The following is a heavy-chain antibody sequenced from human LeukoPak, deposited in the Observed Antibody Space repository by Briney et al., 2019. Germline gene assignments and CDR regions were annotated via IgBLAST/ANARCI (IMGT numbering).Heavy chain of an antibody. D-gene: IGHD2-2*03. Sequence: GESLKISCKGSGYSFTSYWIGWVRQMPGKGLEWMGIIYPGDSDTRYSPSFQGQVTISADKSISTAYLQWSSLKASDTAMYYCARHGGYCSSTSCYGSYYYYMDVWGKGTTVTVSS. J-gene: IGHJ6*03. CDR3: ARHGGYCSSTSCYGSYYYYMDV. V-gene: IGHV5-51*01. CDR2: IYPGDSDT. CDR1: GYSFTSYW.